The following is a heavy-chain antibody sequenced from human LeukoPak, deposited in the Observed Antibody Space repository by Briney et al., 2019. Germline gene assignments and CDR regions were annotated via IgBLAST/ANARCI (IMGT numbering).Heavy chain of an antibody. CDR2: TYNSGST. D-gene: IGHD2/OR15-2a*01. J-gene: IGHJ4*02. CDR3: ARRPTVTTFFDY. CDR1: GGSISSYY. V-gene: IGHV4-59*01. Sequence: SETLSLTCTVSGGSISSYYWSWIRQPPGKGLEWIGYTYNSGSTNYNPSLKSRVTISVDTSKNQFSLKVSSVTAADTAVYYCARRPTVTTFFDYWGQGTLVTVSS.